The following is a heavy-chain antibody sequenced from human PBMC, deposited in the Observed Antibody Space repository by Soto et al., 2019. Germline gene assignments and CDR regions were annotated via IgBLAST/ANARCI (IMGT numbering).Heavy chain of an antibody. Sequence: ASVKVSCKASGYTFTSYPMHWVRQAPGQRLEWVGWINAVNGNTKYAQKFQDRVTMTTDTSTDTAHMEPRSLRSDDTAIYYCARDRPSIGLLGGNYWGQGTLVTVSS. CDR2: INAVNGNT. CDR3: ARDRPSIGLLGGNY. V-gene: IGHV1-3*01. J-gene: IGHJ4*02. D-gene: IGHD3-16*01. CDR1: GYTFTSYP.